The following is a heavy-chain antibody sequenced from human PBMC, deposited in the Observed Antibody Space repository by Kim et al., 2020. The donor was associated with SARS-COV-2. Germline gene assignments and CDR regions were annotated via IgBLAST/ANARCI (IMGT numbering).Heavy chain of an antibody. J-gene: IGHJ4*02. CDR3: ARSLPKRQWLDRAAFDY. CDR2: ISSSSSYI. D-gene: IGHD6-19*01. V-gene: IGHV3-21*01. CDR1: GFTFSSYS. Sequence: GGSLRLSCAASGFTFSSYSMNWVRQAPGKGLEWVSSISSSSSYIYYADSVKGRFTISRDNAKNSLYLQMNSLRAEDTAVYYCARSLPKRQWLDRAAFDYWGQGTLVTVSS.